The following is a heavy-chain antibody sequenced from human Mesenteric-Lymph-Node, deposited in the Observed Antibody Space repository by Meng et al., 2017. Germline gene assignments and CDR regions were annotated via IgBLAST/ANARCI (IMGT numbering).Heavy chain of an antibody. CDR2: ISYDGSIK. CDR3: ARDQPYCSGGICYYGLDY. CDR1: GFTFSDYA. V-gene: IGHV3-30*01. D-gene: IGHD2-15*01. J-gene: IGHJ4*02. Sequence: GGSLRLSCAASGFTFSDYAIHWVRQAPGKGLEWVAVISYDGSIKYYADSVKGRFTISRDNSNNTLYLQMDSLRTEDTAVYYCARDQPYCSGGICYYGLDYWGQGTLVTVSS.